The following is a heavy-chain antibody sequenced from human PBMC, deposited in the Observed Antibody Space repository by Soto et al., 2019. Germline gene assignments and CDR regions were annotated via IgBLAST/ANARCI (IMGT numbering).Heavy chain of an antibody. D-gene: IGHD6-13*01. CDR2: IYPGDSDT. V-gene: IGHV5-51*01. CDR1: GYSFTSYW. J-gene: IGHJ4*02. Sequence: EVQLVQSGAEVKKPGESLKIYCKGSGYSFTSYWIGWVRQMPGKGLEWMGLIYPGDSDTRYSPSFQGQVTISADKAITTDYLQWSSLRAADTAMYYGARQGDGYSSSWYSDYFDYWGQGTLVTVSS. CDR3: ARQGDGYSSSWYSDYFDY.